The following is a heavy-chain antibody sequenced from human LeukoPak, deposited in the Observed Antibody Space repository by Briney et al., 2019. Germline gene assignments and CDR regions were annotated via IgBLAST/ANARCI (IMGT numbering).Heavy chain of an antibody. J-gene: IGHJ4*02. V-gene: IGHV3-30*18. CDR2: ISYDGSNK. D-gene: IGHD3-22*01. CDR3: AKGGYHNSRGYYSLDYFDY. Sequence: GGSLRLSCAASGFTFSSYGMHWVRQAPGKGLEWVAVISYDGSNKGYADSVKGRFTLSRDNSKNTLYLHMNSLRAEDTAVYYSAKGGYHNSRGYYSLDYFDYWGQGTLVTVSS. CDR1: GFTFSSYG.